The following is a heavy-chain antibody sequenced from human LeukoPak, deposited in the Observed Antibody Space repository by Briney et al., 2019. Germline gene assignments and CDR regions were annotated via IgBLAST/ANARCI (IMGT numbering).Heavy chain of an antibody. CDR3: ARRGPAVAIDY. J-gene: IGHJ4*02. D-gene: IGHD2-2*01. V-gene: IGHV5-51*01. Sequence: GESLKISWKGSGYTFTTSWIGWVRQMPGKGLEWMGIIYPDDSDTRYSPSFQGQVTISADKSISTAYLQWSSLRASDTAMYYCARRGPAVAIDYWGQGTLVTVSS. CDR1: GYTFTTSW. CDR2: IYPDDSDT.